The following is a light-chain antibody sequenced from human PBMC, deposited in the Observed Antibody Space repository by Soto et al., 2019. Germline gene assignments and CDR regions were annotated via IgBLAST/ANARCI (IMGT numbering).Light chain of an antibody. CDR2: EVS. CDR1: SSDVGNYKY. CDR3: FSYTSSGTYV. V-gene: IGLV2-14*01. Sequence: QSVLTQPASVSGSPGQSITISCTGTSSDVGNYKYVPWYQQHPGKAPKLVIYEVSNRPSGVSNRFSGSKSGNTASLTISGLQAEDETDYYCFSYTSSGTYVFGTGTKVTVL. J-gene: IGLJ1*01.